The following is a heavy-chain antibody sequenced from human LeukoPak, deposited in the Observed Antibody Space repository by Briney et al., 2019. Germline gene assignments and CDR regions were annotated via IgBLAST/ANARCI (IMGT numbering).Heavy chain of an antibody. CDR3: ARAGATGCYKEDY. CDR1: GFTFSSHS. CDR2: ISISGSYI. J-gene: IGHJ4*02. D-gene: IGHD3-9*01. V-gene: IGHV3-21*01. Sequence: GGSLRLSCAASGFTFSSHSMNWVRQAPGEGVEWVSSISISGSYIYYADSVKGRFTISRDNAKNSLYMQMNSLRAEDTAVYYCARAGATGCYKEDYWGQGTLVTVSS.